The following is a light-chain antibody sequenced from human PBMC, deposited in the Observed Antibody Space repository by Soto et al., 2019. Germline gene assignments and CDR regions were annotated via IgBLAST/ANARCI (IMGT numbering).Light chain of an antibody. J-gene: IGKJ5*01. Sequence: LTQSPGTLSLSPGERATLSCRASQSVSSRYLAWYQQKPGQAPRLLIYGASTRATGLPARFSGSGSGTDFTLTISSLQSEDFAVYYCQQYNTWPPITFGQGTRLEIK. CDR2: GAS. V-gene: IGKV3-15*01. CDR3: QQYNTWPPIT. CDR1: QSVSSRY.